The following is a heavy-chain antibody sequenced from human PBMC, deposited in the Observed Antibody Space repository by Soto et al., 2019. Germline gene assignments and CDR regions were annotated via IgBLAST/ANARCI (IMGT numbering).Heavy chain of an antibody. Sequence: SETLSLTCAVSGGSISSSNWWSWVRQPPGKGLEWIGEIYHSGSTNYNPSLKSRVTISVDKSKDQFSLKLSSVTAADTAVYYCARLTYCSGGSCYLGHFDYWGQGTLVTAPQ. CDR1: GGSISSSNW. J-gene: IGHJ4*02. CDR2: IYHSGST. CDR3: ARLTYCSGGSCYLGHFDY. D-gene: IGHD2-15*01. V-gene: IGHV4-4*02.